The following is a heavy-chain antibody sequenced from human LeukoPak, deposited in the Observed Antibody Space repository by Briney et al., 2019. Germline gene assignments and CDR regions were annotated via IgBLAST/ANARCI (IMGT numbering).Heavy chain of an antibody. Sequence: GGSLRLSCAASGFTFSSYSMNWVRRAPGKGREWVSYISSSSSTIYYADSVKGRFTISRDNAKNSLYLQMNSLRAEDTAVYYCARDRTNVYCSSTSCRSFNYYYYYMDVWGKGTTVTVSS. CDR2: ISSSSSTI. CDR1: GFTFSSYS. V-gene: IGHV3-48*01. D-gene: IGHD2-2*01. J-gene: IGHJ6*03. CDR3: ARDRTNVYCSSTSCRSFNYYYYYMDV.